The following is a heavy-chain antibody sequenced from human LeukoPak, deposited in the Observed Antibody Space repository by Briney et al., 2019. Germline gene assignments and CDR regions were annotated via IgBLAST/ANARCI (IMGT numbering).Heavy chain of an antibody. CDR3: ARGEYYYDSSGLDY. Sequence: GGSLRLSCAASGFTFANAWMNWVRQAPGKGLEWVAVIWYDGSNKYYADSVKGRFTISRDNSKNTLYLQMNSLRAEDTAVYYCARGEYYYDSSGLDYWGQGTLVTVSS. V-gene: IGHV3-33*01. D-gene: IGHD3-22*01. J-gene: IGHJ4*02. CDR1: GFTFANAW. CDR2: IWYDGSNK.